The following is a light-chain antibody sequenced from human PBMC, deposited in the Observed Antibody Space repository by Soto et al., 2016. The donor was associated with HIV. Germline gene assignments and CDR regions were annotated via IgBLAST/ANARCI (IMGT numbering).Light chain of an antibody. J-gene: IGKJ3*01. Sequence: DIQMTQSPSSLSASVGDRVTITCRASQSISRYLNWYQQKPGKVPKLLMYAASSLQSGVPSRFSGSASGGTGTDFTLTIDSLQPEDFATYYCQQTDSFPFTFGPGTKVNV. V-gene: IGKV1-39*01. CDR3: QQTDSFPFT. CDR2: AAS. CDR1: QSISRY.